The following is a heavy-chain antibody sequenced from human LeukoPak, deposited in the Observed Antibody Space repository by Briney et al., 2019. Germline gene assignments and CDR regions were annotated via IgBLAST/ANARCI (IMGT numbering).Heavy chain of an antibody. CDR3: ARLVRGFAYGFDTGFDY. J-gene: IGHJ4*02. CDR2: IYYSGST. V-gene: IGHV4-59*01. Sequence: SASLTLTCTASGGTISSYYRSWIRQPPGKGLEWIGYIYYSGSTNYNPSLKSRVTISVDTSKNQFSLKLSSVTAADTAVYYCARLVRGFAYGFDTGFDYWGQGTLVTVSS. D-gene: IGHD5-18*01. CDR1: GGTISSYY.